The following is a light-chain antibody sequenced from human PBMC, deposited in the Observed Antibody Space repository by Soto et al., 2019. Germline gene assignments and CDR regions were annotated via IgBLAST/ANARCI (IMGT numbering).Light chain of an antibody. CDR1: QGISGY. CDR3: QQLNSFPIT. CDR2: TAS. J-gene: IGKJ5*01. Sequence: DIQLTQSPSFLSASVGDRVTITCRTSQGISGYLAWYQQKPGKAPKLLIYTASILQTGVPTRFGGSGSGTEFTLTVSSLQPEDFATYYCQQLNSFPITFGQGTRLETK. V-gene: IGKV1-9*01.